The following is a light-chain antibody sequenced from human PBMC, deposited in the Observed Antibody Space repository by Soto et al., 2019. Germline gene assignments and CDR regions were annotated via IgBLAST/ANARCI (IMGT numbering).Light chain of an antibody. J-gene: IGLJ1*01. V-gene: IGLV2-14*01. CDR2: EVS. CDR1: SSDVGSSKY. Sequence: QSALTQPASVSGSPGQSITISCTRSSSDVGSSKYVSWYQQHPGKVPKVMIYEVSNRPSGVSNRFSGSKSGNTASLTISGLQAEDEADYYCSSHTGSSTDDVFGTGTKLTVL. CDR3: SSHTGSSTDDV.